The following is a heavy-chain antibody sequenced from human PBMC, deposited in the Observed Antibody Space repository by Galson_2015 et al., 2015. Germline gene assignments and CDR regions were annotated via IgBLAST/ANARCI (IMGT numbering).Heavy chain of an antibody. CDR3: AMYYYDSGEGWGAFDI. Sequence: QSGAEVKKPGESLKISCKGSGYSFTSYWIGWVRQMPGKGLEWMGIIYPGDSDTRYSPSFQGQVTISADKSISTAYLQWSSLKASDTAMYYCAMYYYDSGEGWGAFDIWGQGTMVTVSS. CDR1: GYSFTSYW. CDR2: IYPGDSDT. V-gene: IGHV5-51*01. J-gene: IGHJ3*02. D-gene: IGHD3-22*01.